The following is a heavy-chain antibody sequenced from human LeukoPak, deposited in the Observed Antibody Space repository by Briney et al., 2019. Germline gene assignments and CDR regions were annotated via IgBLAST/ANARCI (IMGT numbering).Heavy chain of an antibody. D-gene: IGHD3-3*01. Sequence: ASVKVSCKASGYTFTGYYMHCVRQAPGQGLEWMGWINPNSGRTNYAQKFQRRVTLTRDTSISTAYMELSRLRSDDTAVYYCARVEPYYDFWSGYYLFDYWGQGTLVTVSS. CDR1: GYTFTGYY. CDR3: ARVEPYYDFWSGYYLFDY. CDR2: INPNSGRT. V-gene: IGHV1-2*02. J-gene: IGHJ4*02.